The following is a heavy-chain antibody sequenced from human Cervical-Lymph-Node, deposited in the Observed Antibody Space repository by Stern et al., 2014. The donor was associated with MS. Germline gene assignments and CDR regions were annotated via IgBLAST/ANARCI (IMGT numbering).Heavy chain of an antibody. V-gene: IGHV1-46*01. J-gene: IGHJ3*02. Sequence: VQLVQSGLGVKNPGAPWKVSSKPSGTTFTTFFLPWGQQPPGQGLEWMGIINPSGGSTSYAQKFQGRVTMTRDTSTSTVYMELSSLRSEDTAVYYCAIGAFDIWGQGTMVTVSS. CDR1: GTTFTTFF. CDR2: INPSGGST. CDR3: AIGAFDI.